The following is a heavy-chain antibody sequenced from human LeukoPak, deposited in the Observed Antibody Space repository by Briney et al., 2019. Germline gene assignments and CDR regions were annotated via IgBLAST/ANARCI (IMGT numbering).Heavy chain of an antibody. CDR2: IIPMFGTT. V-gene: IGHV1-69*13. CDR3: AEDYYYGMDV. Sequence: SVKVSCKVSGGIFSNSAISWVRHDPGQGLEYMGGIIPMFGTTNYARRFQGRLTITADESTSTTYMELSSPRSEDTAVYYCAEDYYYGMDVWGQGTTVTVSS. CDR1: GGIFSNSA. J-gene: IGHJ6*02.